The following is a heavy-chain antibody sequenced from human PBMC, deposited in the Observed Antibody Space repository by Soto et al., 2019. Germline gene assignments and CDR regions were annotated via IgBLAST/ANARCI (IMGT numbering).Heavy chain of an antibody. J-gene: IGHJ4*02. CDR3: ARGRSGIAVSVDY. Sequence: QVQLVQSGAEVKKTGSSVKVSCKASGGTFSSYAISCVRQAPGQGLEWMGGIIPIFGTANYAQKFQGRVTITADESTSTAYMELSSLRSEYTAVYYCARGRSGIAVSVDYWGQGTLVTVSS. CDR1: GGTFSSYA. CDR2: IIPIFGTA. V-gene: IGHV1-69*01. D-gene: IGHD6-19*01.